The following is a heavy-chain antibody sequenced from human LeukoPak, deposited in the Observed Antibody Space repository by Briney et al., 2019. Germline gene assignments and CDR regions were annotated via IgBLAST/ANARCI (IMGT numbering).Heavy chain of an antibody. J-gene: IGHJ6*02. CDR1: GYTFNTFW. V-gene: IGHV5-51*01. D-gene: IGHD3-3*01. Sequence: GESLRISCEASGYTFNTFWIGWVRQMPGKGLEWMGIIYPGDSDTRYSPSFEGQVTISADTSISTAYLQWSSLKASDTAMYFCARLGGGDVWGQGTTVFVSS. CDR3: ARLGGGDV. CDR2: IYPGDSDT.